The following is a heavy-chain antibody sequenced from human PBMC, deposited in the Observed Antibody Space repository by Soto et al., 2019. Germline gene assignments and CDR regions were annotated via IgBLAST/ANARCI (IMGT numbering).Heavy chain of an antibody. CDR2: VSATGGS. CDR1: GASVRSNY. CDR3: GRDPLPSDSSAP. D-gene: IGHD3-22*01. Sequence: QVQLQESGPGLVKPSETLSLICSVSGASVRSNYWSWIRKSAGKGLEWIGRVSATGGSTYNPSLRGRATMSVDTSKNQCSLRLPAMTAADTATYFCGRDPLPSDSSAPWGRGTLVSVSS. J-gene: IGHJ5*02. V-gene: IGHV4-4*07.